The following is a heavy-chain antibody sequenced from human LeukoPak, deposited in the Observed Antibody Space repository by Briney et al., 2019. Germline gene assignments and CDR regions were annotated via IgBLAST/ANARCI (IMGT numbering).Heavy chain of an antibody. CDR3: ARHNRPNTPATYYYMDV. CDR1: GGSLSNYY. J-gene: IGHJ6*03. V-gene: IGHV4-59*08. CDR2: IYYSGST. Sequence: SETLSLTCTVSGGSLSNYYWSWLRQPPGKGLEYIGYIYYSGSTKYNPSLKSRVTMSVDTSNNQFSLRLSSVTASQTAAYYWARHNRPNTPATYYYMDVWGKGTTVTVSS.